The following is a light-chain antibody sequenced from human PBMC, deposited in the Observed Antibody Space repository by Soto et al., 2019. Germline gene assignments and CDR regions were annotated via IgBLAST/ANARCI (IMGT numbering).Light chain of an antibody. V-gene: IGKV1-6*01. Sequence: AIQMTQSPSSLSAAVGDSVTITCRASQSISSYLNWYQQKPGRAPKLLIYDASSLQGGVPSRFSGSGSGTDFTLTISSLQPEDFATYYCLQDYDYSWTFGQGTKVDIK. CDR3: LQDYDYSWT. CDR2: DAS. CDR1: QSISSY. J-gene: IGKJ1*01.